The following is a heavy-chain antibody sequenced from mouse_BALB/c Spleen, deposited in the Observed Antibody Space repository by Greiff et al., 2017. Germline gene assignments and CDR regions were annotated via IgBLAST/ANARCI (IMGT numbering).Heavy chain of an antibody. CDR2: ISSGGGNT. J-gene: IGHJ2*01. V-gene: IGHV5-9*03. CDR3: ARSGAYDYDGGYYFDY. Sequence: EVQLVESGGGLVKPGGSLKLSCAASGFTFSSYTMSWVRQTPEKRLEWVATISSGGGNTYYTDSVKGRFTISRDNAKNNLYLQMSSLRSEDTALYYCARSGAYDYDGGYYFDYWGQGTTLTVSS. D-gene: IGHD2-4*01. CDR1: GFTFSSYT.